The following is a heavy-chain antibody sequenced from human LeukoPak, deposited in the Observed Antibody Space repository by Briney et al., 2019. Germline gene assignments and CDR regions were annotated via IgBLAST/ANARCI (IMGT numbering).Heavy chain of an antibody. Sequence: SVNDSFQCSGGTFSSYAIIWVRQAPGQGLKWMEGIIPIFGTANYAQKFQGRVTITADESTSTAYIELSSLRSEDTAVYYCARDNDILTGSHNWFDPWGQGTLVTVSS. CDR3: ARDNDILTGSHNWFDP. CDR2: IIPIFGTA. V-gene: IGHV1-69*13. D-gene: IGHD3-9*01. CDR1: GGTFSSYA. J-gene: IGHJ5*02.